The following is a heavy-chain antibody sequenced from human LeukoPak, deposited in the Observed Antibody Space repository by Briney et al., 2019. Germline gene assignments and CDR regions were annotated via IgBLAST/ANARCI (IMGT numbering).Heavy chain of an antibody. CDR1: GFTFSSYG. CDR2: IRYDGSNK. Sequence: GGSLRLSCAASGFTFSSYGMHWVRQAPGKGLEWVAFIRYDGSNKYYADSVKGRFTISRDNSKNTLYLQMNSLRAEDTAVYYCASRLFPLSVHAFDIWGQGTMVTVSS. V-gene: IGHV3-30*02. D-gene: IGHD2-21*01. CDR3: ASRLFPLSVHAFDI. J-gene: IGHJ3*02.